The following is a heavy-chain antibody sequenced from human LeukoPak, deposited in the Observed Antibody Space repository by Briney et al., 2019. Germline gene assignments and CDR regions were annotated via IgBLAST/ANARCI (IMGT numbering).Heavy chain of an antibody. J-gene: IGHJ4*02. D-gene: IGHD3-10*01. CDR2: VSGSGGGT. CDR3: ATTVWFGELYYFDY. Sequence: GGSLRLSRAASGFTFSSSSMNWVRQAPGRGLEWVSVVSGSGGGTYYADSVKGRFTISRDNSKNTLYLQMNSLRAEDTAVYYCATTVWFGELYYFDYWGQGTLVTVSS. CDR1: GFTFSSSS. V-gene: IGHV3-23*01.